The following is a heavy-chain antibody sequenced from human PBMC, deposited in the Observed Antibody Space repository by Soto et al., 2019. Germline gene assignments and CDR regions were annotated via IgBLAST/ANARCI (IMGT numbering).Heavy chain of an antibody. CDR3: ATDLPGGEDSNYGMDV. CDR2: ISGSGGSR. D-gene: IGHD2-21*01. V-gene: IGHV3-23*01. CDR1: GFTFGSYA. Sequence: GGSLRLSCAASGFTFGSYAMSLVRQAPGKGPEWVSGISGSGGSRYYADSVKGRFTVSRDNSKNTLYLQMNSLRAEDTAIYYCATDLPGGEDSNYGMDVWGQGHAVTIYS. J-gene: IGHJ6*02.